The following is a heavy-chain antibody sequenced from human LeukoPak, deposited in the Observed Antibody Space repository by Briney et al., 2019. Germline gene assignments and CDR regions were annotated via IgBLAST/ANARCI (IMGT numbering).Heavy chain of an antibody. V-gene: IGHV4-30-2*01. CDR3: ARDWEQQGRGNWFDP. CDR2: IYHSGST. J-gene: IGHJ5*02. Sequence: SQTLSLTCTVSGGSISSGGYYWSWIRQPPGKGLEWIGYIYHSGSTYYNPSLKSRVTISVDTSKNQFSLKLSSVTAADTAVYYCARDWEQQGRGNWFDPWGQGTLVTVSS. CDR1: GGSISSGGYY. D-gene: IGHD1-26*01.